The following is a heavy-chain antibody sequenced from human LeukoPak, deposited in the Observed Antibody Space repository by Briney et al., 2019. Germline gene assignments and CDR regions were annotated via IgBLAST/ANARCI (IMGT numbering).Heavy chain of an antibody. Sequence: GASVKVSCKASGYTFTSYGVSWVRQAPGQGLEWMGWISPHNGNTNYAQKLQGRVTMTTDTSTSTAYMELRSLRSDDTAVYFCARAPLSSSSSGKVYYYYYGMGVWGQGTTVTVSS. J-gene: IGHJ6*02. CDR3: ARAPLSSSSSGKVYYYYYGMGV. CDR1: GYTFTSYG. D-gene: IGHD6-13*01. V-gene: IGHV1-18*01. CDR2: ISPHNGNT.